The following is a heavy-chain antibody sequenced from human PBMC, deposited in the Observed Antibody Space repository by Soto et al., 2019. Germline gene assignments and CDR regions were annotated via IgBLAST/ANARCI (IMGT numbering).Heavy chain of an antibody. CDR1: GGSFDGYC. Sequence: SETLSLTCALSGGSFDGYCWRWIRQSPGKGLEWIGEIHHSGSTKYNPSLKSRVSLSVDTSTQQFSLKMTSMTAADRGVYYCARGGDPWSRHLFWGQGTSVPGSS. D-gene: IGHD3-3*01. CDR2: IHHSGST. CDR3: ARGGDPWSRHLF. J-gene: IGHJ4*02. V-gene: IGHV4-34*01.